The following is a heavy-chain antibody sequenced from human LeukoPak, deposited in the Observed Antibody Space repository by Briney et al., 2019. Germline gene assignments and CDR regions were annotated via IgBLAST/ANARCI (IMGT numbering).Heavy chain of an antibody. J-gene: IGHJ3*02. D-gene: IGHD5-24*01. CDR1: GYTFTGYY. Sequence: ASVKVSCKASGYTFTGYYMHWVRQAPGQGLEWMGWINPNSGGTNYAQKFQGWVTMTRDTSISTAYMELSRLRSDDTAVYYCARAGGDGYNPGVAFDIWGQGTMVTVSS. V-gene: IGHV1-2*04. CDR2: INPNSGGT. CDR3: ARAGGDGYNPGVAFDI.